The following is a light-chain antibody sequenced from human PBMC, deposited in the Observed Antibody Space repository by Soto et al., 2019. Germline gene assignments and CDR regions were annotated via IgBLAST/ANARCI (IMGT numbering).Light chain of an antibody. V-gene: IGLV2-14*01. Sequence: QSVLTQPASVSGSPGQPITISCTGTSSDVGGYNYVSWYQQHPGKAPKLMIYDVSNRPSGVSNRFSGSKSGNTASLTISGLQAEDEADYYCSSYTSSSTIYVFGTGTKVTVL. CDR3: SSYTSSSTIYV. J-gene: IGLJ1*01. CDR2: DVS. CDR1: SSDVGGYNY.